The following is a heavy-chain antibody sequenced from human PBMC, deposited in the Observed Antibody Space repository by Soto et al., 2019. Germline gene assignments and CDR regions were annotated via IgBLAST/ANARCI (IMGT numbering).Heavy chain of an antibody. Sequence: QVQLVQSGAEVKRPRASVKVSCKASGDTFTTYAMHWERQAHGQRLECMGWINDANGNTKYSQKFQDRVTITRDTSATTTYMELNSLGSEDTSVYYCARDKGSGPPRAAAFDIWGQGAMITVSS. J-gene: IGHJ3*02. D-gene: IGHD6-25*01. CDR2: INDANGNT. CDR1: GDTFTTYA. V-gene: IGHV1-3*01. CDR3: ARDKGSGPPRAAAFDI.